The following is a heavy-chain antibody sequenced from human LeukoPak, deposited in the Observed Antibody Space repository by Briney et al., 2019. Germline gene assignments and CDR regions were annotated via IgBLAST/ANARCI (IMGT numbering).Heavy chain of an antibody. CDR1: GGSISSGCYY. Sequence: NPSQTLSLTCTVSGGSISSGCYYWTWIRQPAGKGLEWIGRIYTNGSPNYNPYLKSRVTISVDTSKNQFSLKLSSVTAADTAVYYCAIDPVVVPAAMPRDYYYMDVWGKGTTVTVSS. J-gene: IGHJ6*03. CDR3: AIDPVVVPAAMPRDYYYMDV. D-gene: IGHD2-2*01. V-gene: IGHV4-61*02. CDR2: IYTNGSP.